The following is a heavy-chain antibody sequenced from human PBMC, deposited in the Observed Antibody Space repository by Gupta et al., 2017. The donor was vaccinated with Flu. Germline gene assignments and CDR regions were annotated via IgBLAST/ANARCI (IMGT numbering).Heavy chain of an antibody. Sequence: GPGLVKPSETLSLTCTVSGGSISSYYWSWIRQPPGKGLEWIGYIYYSGSTNYNPSLKSRVTISVDTSKNQFSLKLSSVTAADTAVYYCASSAVGADSSSLDYWGQGTLVTVSS. CDR1: GGSISSYY. D-gene: IGHD6-6*01. CDR2: IYYSGST. J-gene: IGHJ4*02. V-gene: IGHV4-59*01. CDR3: ASSAVGADSSSLDY.